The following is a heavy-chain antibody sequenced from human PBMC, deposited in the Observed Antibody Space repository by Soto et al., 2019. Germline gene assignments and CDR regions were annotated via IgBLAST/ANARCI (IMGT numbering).Heavy chain of an antibody. J-gene: IGHJ6*02. CDR2: ISSSSSTI. CDR3: ARDPSFYGDYGYYYGMDV. D-gene: IGHD4-17*01. V-gene: IGHV3-48*02. CDR1: GFTFSSYS. Sequence: EVQLVESGGGLVQPGGSLRLSCAASGFTFSSYSMNWVRQAPGKGLEWVSYISSSSSTIYYADSVKGRFTISRDNAKNSLYLQMNSLRDEDTAVYYCARDPSFYGDYGYYYGMDVWGQGTTVTVSS.